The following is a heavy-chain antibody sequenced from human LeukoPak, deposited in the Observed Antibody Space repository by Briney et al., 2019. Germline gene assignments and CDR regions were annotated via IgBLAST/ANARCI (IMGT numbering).Heavy chain of an antibody. J-gene: IGHJ5*02. V-gene: IGHV4-4*09. Sequence: SETLSLTCTVSGGSISSYYWSWIRQPPGKGLEWIGYIYTSGSTNYNPSLKSRVTISVDTSKNQFSLKLSSVTAADTAVYYCARVLGSGRRDYGDYVPWFDPWGQGTLVTVSS. CDR3: ARVLGSGRRDYGDYVPWFDP. CDR2: IYTSGST. CDR1: GGSISSYY. D-gene: IGHD4-17*01.